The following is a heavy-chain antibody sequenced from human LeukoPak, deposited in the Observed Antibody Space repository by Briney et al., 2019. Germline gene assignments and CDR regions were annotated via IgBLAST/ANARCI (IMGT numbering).Heavy chain of an antibody. CDR3: ARTLGCSSTSCKGWFDP. J-gene: IGHJ5*02. CDR1: GYTFTDYY. V-gene: IGHV1-69-2*01. Sequence: ASVKVSCKVSGYTFTDYYMHWVQQAPGKGLEWMGLVDPEDGETIYAEKFQGRVTITADTSTETDYMELSSLRSEDTAVYYCARTLGCSSTSCKGWFDPWGQGTLVTVSS. D-gene: IGHD2-2*01. CDR2: VDPEDGET.